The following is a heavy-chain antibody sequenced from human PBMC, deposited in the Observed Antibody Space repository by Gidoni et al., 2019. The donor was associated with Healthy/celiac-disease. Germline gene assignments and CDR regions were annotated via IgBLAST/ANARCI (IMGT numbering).Heavy chain of an antibody. CDR1: GFQFSDYY. CDR3: ARDRGRARIAVAGTYYYGMDV. CDR2: ISSSGSTI. V-gene: IGHV3-11*01. Sequence: VQLVESGGGLVAPGRSLGLAGAASGFQFSDYYMSWIRQAPGKGLEWVSYISSSGSTIYYADSVKGRSTISRDNAKNSLYLQLTSLRAEATAVYYCARDRGRARIAVAGTYYYGMDVWGQGPTVTFSS. D-gene: IGHD6-19*01. J-gene: IGHJ6*02.